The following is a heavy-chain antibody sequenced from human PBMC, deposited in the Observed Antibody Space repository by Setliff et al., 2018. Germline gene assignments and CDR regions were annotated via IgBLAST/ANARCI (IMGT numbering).Heavy chain of an antibody. D-gene: IGHD1-26*01. J-gene: IGHJ5*01. CDR3: ARSYHLVLTNWFDA. CDR2: MYYSGSN. CDR1: GGSINRSGYY. Sequence: PSETLSLTCNVSGGSINRSGYYWGWIRQPPGKGLEWIGSMYYSGSNDYNPSLKSRVTISLDTSKNQFSLRLTSVTAADTAVYYCARSYHLVLTNWFDAWGHGTLVTVSS. V-gene: IGHV4-39*07.